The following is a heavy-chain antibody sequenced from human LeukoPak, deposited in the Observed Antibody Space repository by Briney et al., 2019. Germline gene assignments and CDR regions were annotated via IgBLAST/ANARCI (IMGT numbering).Heavy chain of an antibody. D-gene: IGHD2-2*01. CDR2: ISWSSGTI. V-gene: IGHV3-9*01. CDR3: AKDHCSSPSCSNPYFDF. J-gene: IGHJ4*02. CDR1: GFTFDDYA. Sequence: PGRSLRLSCAASGFTFDDYAMHWVRQSPGKGLEWVAGISWSSGTIVYADSVKGQFTISRDNGKNFLYLHMSGLSAEDTAFYYCAKDHCSSPSCSNPYFDFWGQGTLVTVSS.